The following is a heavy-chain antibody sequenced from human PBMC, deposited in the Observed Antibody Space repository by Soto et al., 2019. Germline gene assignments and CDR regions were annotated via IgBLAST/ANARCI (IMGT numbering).Heavy chain of an antibody. CDR3: ARGGDYGDRGLDY. D-gene: IGHD4-17*01. CDR2: IYHSGST. CDR1: GGSISSGGYS. V-gene: IGHV4-30-2*01. J-gene: IGHJ4*02. Sequence: PSETLSLTCAVSGGSISSGGYSWSWIRQPPGKGLEWIGYIYHSGSTYYNPSLKSRVTIXXXXSXNXFXLXXXSVTXADTALYYCARGGDYGDRGLDYWGPGTLVTVSS.